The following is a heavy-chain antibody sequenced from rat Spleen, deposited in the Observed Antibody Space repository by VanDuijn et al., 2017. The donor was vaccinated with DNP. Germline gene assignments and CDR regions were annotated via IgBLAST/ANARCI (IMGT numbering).Heavy chain of an antibody. J-gene: IGHJ2*01. CDR1: GFTFSTYW. CDR2: INPDGSTT. Sequence: EVQLVDTGGGSVQPGRSLKLSCVASGFTFSTYWMFWIRQAPGKGLEWVSSINPDGSTTHYSDSVRGRFTISKDNAKSSLYLQVDSLRSEDTATYYCTMNNYFDYWGQGVMVTVSS. CDR3: TMNNYFDY. V-gene: IGHV5-58*01.